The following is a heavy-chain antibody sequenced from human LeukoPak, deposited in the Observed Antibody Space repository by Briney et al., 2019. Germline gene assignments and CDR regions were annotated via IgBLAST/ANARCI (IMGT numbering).Heavy chain of an antibody. CDR3: AKGGTKVYYYYMDV. V-gene: IGHV1-69*06. CDR2: IIPIFGTA. CDR1: GGTFSSYA. J-gene: IGHJ6*03. Sequence: GASVKVSCKASGGTFSSYAISWVRQAPGQGLEWMGGIIPIFGTANYAQKFQGRVTITADKSTSTAYMELSSLRSEDTAVYYCAKGGTKVYYYYMDVWGKGTTVTISS.